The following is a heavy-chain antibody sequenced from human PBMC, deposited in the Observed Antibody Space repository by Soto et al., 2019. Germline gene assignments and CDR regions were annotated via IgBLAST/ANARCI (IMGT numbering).Heavy chain of an antibody. D-gene: IGHD4-17*01. CDR1: GFSLTNGRMG. CDR3: ARMDGDYNYDGLDV. Sequence: QVTLKESGPVLVKPTETLPLTCSVSGFSLTNGRMGVGWIRQPPGKALEWLAHFFSDAERSYSTSMQSRLNMYKDSSGSQVVLTMTNMAPADTATYFCARMDGDYNYDGLDVWGHGIAVTVSS. V-gene: IGHV2-26*01. CDR2: FFSDAER. J-gene: IGHJ6*02.